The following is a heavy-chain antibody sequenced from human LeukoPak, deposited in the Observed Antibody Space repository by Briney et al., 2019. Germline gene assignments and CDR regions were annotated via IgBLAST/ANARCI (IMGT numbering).Heavy chain of an antibody. J-gene: IGHJ6*03. V-gene: IGHV3-7*01. CDR3: AREGGAYYDFWSGYYRYYYMDV. CDR1: GFTFSSYW. CDR2: IKQDGSEK. D-gene: IGHD3-3*01. Sequence: GGSLRLSCAASGFTFSSYWMSWVRHAPGKGLEWLANIKQDGSEKYYVDSVKGRFTISRDNAKNSLYLQMNSLRAEDTAVYYCAREGGAYYDFWSGYYRYYYMDVWGKGTTVTVSS.